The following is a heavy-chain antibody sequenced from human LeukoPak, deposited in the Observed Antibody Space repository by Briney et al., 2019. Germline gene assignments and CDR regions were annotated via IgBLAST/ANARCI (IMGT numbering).Heavy chain of an antibody. V-gene: IGHV3-9*01. Sequence: GGSLRLSCAASGFAFYDYAMHCVRQAPGKGLEWVSGISWNSGRIGYADSVKARFTISRDNAKNSLYLKMNSLRAEDTALYYCAKDVLTATTFDSGMNVWGQGTTVTVSS. J-gene: IGHJ6*02. D-gene: IGHD1-20*01. CDR1: GFAFYDYA. CDR2: ISWNSGRI. CDR3: AKDVLTATTFDSGMNV.